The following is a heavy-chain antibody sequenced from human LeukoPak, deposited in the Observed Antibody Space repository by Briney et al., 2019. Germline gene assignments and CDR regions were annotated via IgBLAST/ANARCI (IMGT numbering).Heavy chain of an antibody. CDR1: GFTFSSYS. V-gene: IGHV3-21*01. CDR2: ISSSSSYI. J-gene: IGHJ4*02. D-gene: IGHD4-23*01. CDR3: ALPRDRWQTVPPDY. Sequence: GGSLRLSCAASGFTFSSYSMNWVRQAPGKGLEWVSSISSSSSYIYYADSVKGRFTISRDNAKNSLYLQMNSLRAEDTAVYYCALPRDRWQTVPPDYWGQGTLVSVSS.